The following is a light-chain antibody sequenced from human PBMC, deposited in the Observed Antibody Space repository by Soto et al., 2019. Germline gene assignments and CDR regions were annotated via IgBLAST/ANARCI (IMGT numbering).Light chain of an antibody. J-gene: IGLJ1*01. Sequence: QSVLTQPPSASGSPGQSVAISCTGTSSDVGGYNYVSWYQQYPGKAPKLIMYEVTKRPSGAPDRFSGSKSGNTASLTVSGLQAEDEADYYCCSYVGSNNYVFGTGTKVTVL. CDR3: CSYVGSNNYV. V-gene: IGLV2-8*01. CDR1: SSDVGGYNY. CDR2: EVT.